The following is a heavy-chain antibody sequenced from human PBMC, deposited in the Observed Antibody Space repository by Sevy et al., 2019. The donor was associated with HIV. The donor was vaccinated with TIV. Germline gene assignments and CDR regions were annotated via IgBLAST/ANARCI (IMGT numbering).Heavy chain of an antibody. Sequence: GGSLRLSCAASGFTFRSYAMNWVRQAPGKGLEWVSCFSGSGGNTYYADSVKGRFTISRDNSKNTLYLQMNSLRAEDTAVYSCAKDYYDGSGYYPQGAFDIWGQGTMVTVSS. CDR2: FSGSGGNT. V-gene: IGHV3-23*01. D-gene: IGHD3-22*01. CDR3: AKDYYDGSGYYPQGAFDI. J-gene: IGHJ3*02. CDR1: GFTFRSYA.